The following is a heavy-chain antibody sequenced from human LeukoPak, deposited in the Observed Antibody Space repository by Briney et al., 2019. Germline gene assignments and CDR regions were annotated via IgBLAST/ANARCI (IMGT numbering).Heavy chain of an antibody. J-gene: IGHJ3*01. D-gene: IGHD3-9*01. Sequence: GGSLRLSCAASGFTFSSYEINWVRQAPGKGLEWVSHISRSGSIIYYADSVKGRFTISRDNAKNSLYLQMNSLRAEETAVYYCARMNYDILTGYYLRAFDVWGQGTMVTVSS. V-gene: IGHV3-48*03. CDR2: ISRSGSII. CDR1: GFTFSSYE. CDR3: ARMNYDILTGYYLRAFDV.